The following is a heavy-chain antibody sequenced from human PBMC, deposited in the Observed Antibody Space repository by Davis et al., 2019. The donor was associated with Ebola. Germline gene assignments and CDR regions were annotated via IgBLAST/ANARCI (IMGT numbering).Heavy chain of an antibody. CDR2: IYYSGST. CDR3: ARGGGWGGHGMDV. Sequence: MPGGSLRLSCTVPGGSISSYYWSWIRQPPGKGLEWIGYIYYSGSTNYNPSLKSRVTISVDTSKNQFSLKLSSVTAADTAVYYCARGGGWGGHGMDVWGQGTTVTVSS. CDR1: GGSISSYY. J-gene: IGHJ6*02. D-gene: IGHD3-10*01. V-gene: IGHV4-59*12.